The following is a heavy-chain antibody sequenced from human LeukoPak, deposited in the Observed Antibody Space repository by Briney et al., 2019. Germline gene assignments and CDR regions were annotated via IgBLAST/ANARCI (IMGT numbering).Heavy chain of an antibody. CDR3: ARGLSSSRWYYN. Sequence: MPGGSLRLSCAASGFTFSHYYMTWVRQAPGKGLEWVSSISGSSGYIFYADSVKGRFTISRDNAKNSLYLQMNSLRAEDTAVYYCARGLSSSRWYYNWGQGTLVTVSS. J-gene: IGHJ4*02. V-gene: IGHV3-21*06. D-gene: IGHD6-13*01. CDR2: ISGSSGYI. CDR1: GFTFSHYY.